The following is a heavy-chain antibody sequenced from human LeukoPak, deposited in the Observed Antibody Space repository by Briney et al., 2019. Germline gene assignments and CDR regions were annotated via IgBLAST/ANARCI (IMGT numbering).Heavy chain of an antibody. D-gene: IGHD3-16*02. CDR1: GFTFSSYA. J-gene: IGHJ6*02. CDR3: ARVIGGFDYYYGMDV. V-gene: IGHV3-30-3*01. CDR2: ISYDASKK. Sequence: PGGPLRLSCAASGFTFSSYAMHWVRQAPGKGLEWVAVISYDASKKYYADSVKGRFTISRDNSKNTLYLQMNSLRAEDTAVYYCARVIGGFDYYYGMDVWGQGTTVTVSS.